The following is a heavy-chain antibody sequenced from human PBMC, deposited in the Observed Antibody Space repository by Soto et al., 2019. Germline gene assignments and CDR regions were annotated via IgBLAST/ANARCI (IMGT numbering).Heavy chain of an antibody. CDR3: ASDSIVGATIEYFQH. D-gene: IGHD1-26*01. CDR1: GFTFSSYA. CDR2: ISGSGGST. Sequence: GGSLRLSCAASGFTFSSYAMSWVRQAPGKGLEWVSAISGSGGSTYYADSVKGRFTISRDNSKNTLYLQMNSLRAEDTAVYYCASDSIVGATIEYFQHWGQGTLVTVSS. J-gene: IGHJ1*01. V-gene: IGHV3-23*01.